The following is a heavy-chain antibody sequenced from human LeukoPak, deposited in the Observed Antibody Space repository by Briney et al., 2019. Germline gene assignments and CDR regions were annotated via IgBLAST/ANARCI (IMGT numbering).Heavy chain of an antibody. D-gene: IGHD2-2*01. CDR1: GYTFTGYY. J-gene: IGHJ6*02. CDR2: INPNSGGT. CDR3: AKGSGVPAATHYYYHGMDV. V-gene: IGHV1-2*06. Sequence: ASVKVSCKASGYTFTGYYMHWVRQAPGQGLEWMGRINPNSGGTNYARKFQGRVTMTRDTSISTAYMELSRLRSDDTAVYYCAKGSGVPAATHYYYHGMDVWGQGTTVTVSS.